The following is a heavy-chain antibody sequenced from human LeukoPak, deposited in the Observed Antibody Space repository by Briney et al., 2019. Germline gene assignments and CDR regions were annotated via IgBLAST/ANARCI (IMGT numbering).Heavy chain of an antibody. CDR1: GFTFSSYG. Sequence: GGSLRLSCAASGFTFSSYGLHWVRQAPGKGLEWVAFIRYDGKNIYYADSVKGRFTISRDNSKNSLYLQMDSLRGEDTALYYCAKTSAYTWRIDYWGQGTLVTVSS. CDR2: IRYDGKNI. D-gene: IGHD1-1*01. J-gene: IGHJ4*02. CDR3: AKTSAYTWRIDY. V-gene: IGHV3-30*02.